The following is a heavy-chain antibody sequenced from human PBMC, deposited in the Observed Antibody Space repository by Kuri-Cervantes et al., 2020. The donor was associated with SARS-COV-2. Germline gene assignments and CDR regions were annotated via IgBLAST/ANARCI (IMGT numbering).Heavy chain of an antibody. J-gene: IGHJ5*02. CDR1: GITFSSYS. CDR3: AREAQYCSSTNCPFDP. D-gene: IGHD2-2*01. CDR2: ISTRSTYI. Sequence: GESLKISCAASGITFSSYSMNWVRQAPGKGLEWVSSISTRSTYIDYADSVKGRFTISRDNAKNSLYLQMNSLTAADTAVYYCAREAQYCSSTNCPFDPWGQGTLVTVSS. V-gene: IGHV3-21*01.